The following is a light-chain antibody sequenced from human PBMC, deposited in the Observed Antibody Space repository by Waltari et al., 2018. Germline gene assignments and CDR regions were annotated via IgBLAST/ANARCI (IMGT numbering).Light chain of an antibody. CDR3: CSYAGAYTFV. V-gene: IGLV2-11*01. CDR2: DVV. CDR1: INDVGVEDY. J-gene: IGLJ3*02. Sequence: QAALTQPHSVSASPGQSVTIPCSGSINDVGVEDYVSWYQQLPGKAPKLILYDVVKRPSGVPSRFSCSKYGTTASLTISGLQTDDEATYYCCSYAGAYTFVFGGGTKLTVL.